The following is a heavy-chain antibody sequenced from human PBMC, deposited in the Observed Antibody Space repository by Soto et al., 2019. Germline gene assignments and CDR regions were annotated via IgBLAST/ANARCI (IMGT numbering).Heavy chain of an antibody. CDR3: PNPRGGYFSGGSCYVTDD. J-gene: IGHJ4*02. D-gene: IGHD2-15*01. CDR2: ISGSGGST. Sequence: EVQLLESGGGLVQPGGSLRLSCAASGFTFSSYGMSWVRQAPGKGLEWVLAISGSGGSTNYADSVKGRLTISRDNSKNTPYLQMNSLRAEGTAVYYCPNPRGGYFSGGSCYVTDDLGQGTLVTVSS. V-gene: IGHV3-23*01. CDR1: GFTFSSYG.